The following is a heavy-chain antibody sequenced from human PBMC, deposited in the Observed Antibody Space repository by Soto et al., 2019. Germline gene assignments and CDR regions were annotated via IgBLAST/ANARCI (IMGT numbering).Heavy chain of an antibody. Sequence: QPGGSLRLSCAASGFTFSSYAMSWVRQAPGKGLEWVSAISGSGGSTCYADSVKGRFTISRDNSKNTLYLQMNSLRAEDTAVYYCAKDRSTGFHYYGSGHPGDYWGQGTLVTVSS. J-gene: IGHJ4*02. V-gene: IGHV3-23*01. D-gene: IGHD3-10*01. CDR1: GFTFSSYA. CDR2: ISGSGGST. CDR3: AKDRSTGFHYYGSGHPGDY.